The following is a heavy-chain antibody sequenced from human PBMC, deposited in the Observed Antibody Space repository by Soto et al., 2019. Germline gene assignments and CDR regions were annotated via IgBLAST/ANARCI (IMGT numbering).Heavy chain of an antibody. J-gene: IGHJ3*02. CDR1: GASFGTYY. D-gene: IGHD3-10*01. V-gene: IGHV4-59*01. CDR3: ARVWGGAFDI. CDR2: IFYSGHI. Sequence: SETLSLTCAVSGASFGTYYWSWIRQPPGKGLEWIGYIFYSGHIKYNPSLKSRLTISVDPSKNQFSLKLSSVTAADTAVYYCARVWGGAFDIWGQGTMVTV.